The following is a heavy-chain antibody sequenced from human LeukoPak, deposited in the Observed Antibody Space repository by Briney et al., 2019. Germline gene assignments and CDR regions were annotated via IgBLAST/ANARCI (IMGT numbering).Heavy chain of an antibody. V-gene: IGHV3-23*01. CDR3: AKDYYYDSSGYSQAFDY. Sequence: QPGGSLRLSCAASGFTFSSYAMSWVRQAPGKGLEWVSAISGSGGSTYYADSVKGRFTISRDNSTNTLYLQMNSLRAEDTAVYYCAKDYYYDSSGYSQAFDYWGQGTLVTVSS. CDR2: ISGSGGST. CDR1: GFTFSSYA. D-gene: IGHD3-22*01. J-gene: IGHJ4*02.